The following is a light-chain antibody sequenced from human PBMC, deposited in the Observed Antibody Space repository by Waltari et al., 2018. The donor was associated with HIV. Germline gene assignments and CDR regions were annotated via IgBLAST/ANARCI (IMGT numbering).Light chain of an antibody. V-gene: IGKV1-33*01. CDR2: DAS. J-gene: IGKJ2*01. CDR1: QDIKHY. CDR3: QQYDDLEYT. Sequence: DIQMTQSPFSLSASVGDRVTITCQASQDIKHYLNWYQQKPGKAPKLLIFDASNLETGVPSRFSGSGSGTHFSPTISSLRPEDNATYYCQQYDDLEYTFGQGTKLEMK.